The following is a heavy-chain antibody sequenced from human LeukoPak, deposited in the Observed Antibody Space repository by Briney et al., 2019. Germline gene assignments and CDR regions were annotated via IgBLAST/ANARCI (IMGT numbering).Heavy chain of an antibody. D-gene: IGHD1-26*01. Sequence: GGSLRLSCAASGFAFNNYNMNWVRQAPGKALEWVSSITSSSTYIFYADSVKGRFTISRDNAKNSLYLQMNSLGPEDTAVYYCARDPYSGNYGNYYYYYMDVWGKGTTVTISS. CDR1: GFAFNNYN. J-gene: IGHJ6*03. CDR2: ITSSSTYI. V-gene: IGHV3-21*01. CDR3: ARDPYSGNYGNYYYYYMDV.